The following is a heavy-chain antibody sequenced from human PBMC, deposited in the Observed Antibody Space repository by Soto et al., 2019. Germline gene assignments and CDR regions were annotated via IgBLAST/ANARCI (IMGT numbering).Heavy chain of an antibody. D-gene: IGHD3-3*01. CDR3: ARGKYDFWSGSLDY. J-gene: IGHJ4*02. CDR2: IIPILGIA. V-gene: IGHV1-69*02. Sequence: SVKVSCKASGGTFSSYTISWVRQAPGQGLEWMGRIIPILGIANYAQKFQGRVTITADKSTSTAYMELSSLRSEDTAVHHCARGKYDFWSGSLDYWGQGTLVTVSS. CDR1: GGTFSSYT.